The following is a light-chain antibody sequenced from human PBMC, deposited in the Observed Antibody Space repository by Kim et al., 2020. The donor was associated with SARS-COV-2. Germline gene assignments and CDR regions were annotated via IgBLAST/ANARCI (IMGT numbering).Light chain of an antibody. CDR2: EAS. CDR3: QQRSDWPIT. J-gene: IGKJ5*01. Sequence: EIVLTQSPATLSLSPGDRVTLSCRASQSVYNYLAWYQRKPGQVPRLLIYEASYRATGVPARFSGSGSGTDFTLTISSLEPEEFAVYFCQQRSDWPITFGQGTRLEIK. V-gene: IGKV3-11*01. CDR1: QSVYNY.